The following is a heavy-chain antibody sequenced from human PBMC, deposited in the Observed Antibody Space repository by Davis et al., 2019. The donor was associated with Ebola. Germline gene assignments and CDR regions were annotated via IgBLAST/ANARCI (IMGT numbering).Heavy chain of an antibody. CDR2: IYYSGST. J-gene: IGHJ4*01. Sequence: SETLSLTCTVSGGSISSYYWSWIRQPPGKGLAWIGYIYYSGSTNYNPSLKSRVTISVDTSKNQFSLKLSSVTAADTAVYYCARETVGDNVWETQGPFDHWGHGTLVTVSS. V-gene: IGHV4-59*12. D-gene: IGHD3-16*01. CDR1: GGSISSYY. CDR3: ARETVGDNVWETQGPFDH.